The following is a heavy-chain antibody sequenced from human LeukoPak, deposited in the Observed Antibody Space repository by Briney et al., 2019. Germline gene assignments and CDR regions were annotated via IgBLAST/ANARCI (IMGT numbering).Heavy chain of an antibody. Sequence: GGSLRLSCAASGFTFSSYAMSWVRQAPGKGLEWVSTINGGGVNTHYADSVGGRFTISRGNSKNTLFLQMNSLRDEDTAVYYCAKDLYSNYGPADYWGQGNLVTVSS. CDR2: INGGGVNT. D-gene: IGHD4-11*01. CDR3: AKDLYSNYGPADY. CDR1: GFTFSSYA. J-gene: IGHJ4*02. V-gene: IGHV3-23*01.